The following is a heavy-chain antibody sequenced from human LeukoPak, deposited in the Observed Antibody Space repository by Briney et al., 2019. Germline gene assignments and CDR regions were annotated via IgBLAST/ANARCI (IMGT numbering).Heavy chain of an antibody. CDR3: VRRFRTYDV. V-gene: IGHV4-39*01. J-gene: IGHJ3*01. CDR1: GGSISSSGNY. Sequence: SETLSLSCTVSGGSISSSGNYWGLIRQSPGKGLEWIGNIYRTGSTYYNPSLKSRVTMSIDASKNQFSLNLTSVTAADTAVYCCVRRFRTYDVWGQGTMVTVSS. CDR2: IYRTGST.